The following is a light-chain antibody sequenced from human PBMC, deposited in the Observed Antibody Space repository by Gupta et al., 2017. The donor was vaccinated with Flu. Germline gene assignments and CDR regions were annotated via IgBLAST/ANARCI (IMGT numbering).Light chain of an antibody. V-gene: IGKV2-28*01. Sequence: DIVMTQSPLSLPVTPGEPASISCRSSQSLLHSNGYNYLDWYLQKPGQSPQLLIYLGSNRASGVPDRFSGSGSGTDFTLKISRVEAEDVGVYYCMQALQTPFIFGHGTKVDIK. CDR2: LGS. J-gene: IGKJ3*01. CDR1: QSLLHSNGYNY. CDR3: MQALQTPFI.